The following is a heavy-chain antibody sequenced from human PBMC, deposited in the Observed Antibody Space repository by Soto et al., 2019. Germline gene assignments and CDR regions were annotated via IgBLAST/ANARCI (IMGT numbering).Heavy chain of an antibody. J-gene: IGHJ2*01. CDR3: ARLVVYGDNYWYFDL. CDR2: IYYSGST. Sequence: QVQLQESGPGLVKPSETLSLTCTVSGGSISSYYWNWIRQPPGKGLEWIGYIYYSGSTDYNPSLKSRVTTSVDTSKNQCSLKLSSVTAADTAVYYCARLVVYGDNYWYFDLWGRGTLVTVSS. D-gene: IGHD4-17*01. V-gene: IGHV4-59*08. CDR1: GGSISSYY.